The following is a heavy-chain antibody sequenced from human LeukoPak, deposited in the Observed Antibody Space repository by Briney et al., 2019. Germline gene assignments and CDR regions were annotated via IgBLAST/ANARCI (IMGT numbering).Heavy chain of an antibody. J-gene: IGHJ4*02. CDR2: IYSGGST. CDR3: AKDAETAVAGIDY. D-gene: IGHD6-19*01. Sequence: GGSLRLSCAASGFTVSSNYMSWVRQAPGKGLEWVSIIYSGGSTYYADSVKGRFTISRDNSKNTLYLQMNSLRAEDTAVYYCAKDAETAVAGIDYWGQGTLVTVSS. CDR1: GFTVSSNY. V-gene: IGHV3-66*01.